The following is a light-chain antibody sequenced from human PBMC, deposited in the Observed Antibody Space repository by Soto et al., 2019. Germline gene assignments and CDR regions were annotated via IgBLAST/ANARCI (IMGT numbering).Light chain of an antibody. V-gene: IGKV1-5*01. Sequence: GDRVTITCRASQSISSWLAWYQQKKGEAPKLLIYDASSLQSGVPSRFSGSGSGTEFTLTIGSLQPDDFATYYCQQYNIYSITFGQGIRLEIK. CDR1: QSISSW. CDR3: QQYNIYSIT. CDR2: DAS. J-gene: IGKJ5*01.